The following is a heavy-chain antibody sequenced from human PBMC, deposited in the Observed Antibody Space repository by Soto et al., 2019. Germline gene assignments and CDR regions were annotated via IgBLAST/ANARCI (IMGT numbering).Heavy chain of an antibody. Sequence: GGSLRLSCAASGFTFDDYGMSWVRQAPGKGLEWVSGINWNGGSTGYADSVKGRFTISRDNAKNSLYLQMNSLRAEDTALYYCARVNAGIYYYGMDVWGQGTTVTVSS. D-gene: IGHD2-2*01. CDR1: GFTFDDYG. CDR2: INWNGGST. J-gene: IGHJ6*02. V-gene: IGHV3-20*04. CDR3: ARVNAGIYYYGMDV.